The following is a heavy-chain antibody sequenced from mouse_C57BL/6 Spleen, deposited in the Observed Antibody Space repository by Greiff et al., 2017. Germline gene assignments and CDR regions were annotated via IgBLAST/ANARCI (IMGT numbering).Heavy chain of an antibody. Sequence: QVQLQQSGAELVKPGASVKISCKASGYAFSSYWMNWVKQRPGKGLEWIGQIYPGDGDTNYNGKFKGKATLTADKSSSTAYMQLSSLTSEDSAVYFCARLTTVAPFDYWGQGTTLTVSS. CDR2: IYPGDGDT. J-gene: IGHJ2*01. V-gene: IGHV1-80*01. D-gene: IGHD1-1*01. CDR3: ARLTTVAPFDY. CDR1: GYAFSSYW.